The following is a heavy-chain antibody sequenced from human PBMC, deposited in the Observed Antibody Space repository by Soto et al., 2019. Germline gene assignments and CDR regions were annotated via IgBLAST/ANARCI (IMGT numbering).Heavy chain of an antibody. D-gene: IGHD2-21*02. J-gene: IGHJ3*02. CDR3: AKTPGYCGGDCPTLGLDAFDI. V-gene: IGHV3-23*01. Sequence: GGSLRLSCAASGFTFSSYAMSWVRQAPGKGLEWVSAISGSGGSTYNADSVKGRFTISRDNSKNTLYLQMNSLRAEDTAVYYCAKTPGYCGGDCPTLGLDAFDIWGQGTMVTVSS. CDR1: GFTFSSYA. CDR2: ISGSGGST.